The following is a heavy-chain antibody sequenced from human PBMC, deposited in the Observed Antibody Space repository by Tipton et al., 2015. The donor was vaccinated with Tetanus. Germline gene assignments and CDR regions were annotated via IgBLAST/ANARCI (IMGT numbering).Heavy chain of an antibody. CDR1: GYTFTGYY. Sequence: QVQLVQSGAEVKKPGASVKVSCKASGYTFTGYYMHWVRQAPGQVLEWMRWINPNSGGTNYTQKFQGRVTMTRDTSISTAYMELSRLRSDDAAVYYCARDEDVLLWFGEFIHFDYWGQGTLVTVSS. CDR2: INPNSGGT. V-gene: IGHV1-2*02. D-gene: IGHD3-10*01. CDR3: ARDEDVLLWFGEFIHFDY. J-gene: IGHJ4*02.